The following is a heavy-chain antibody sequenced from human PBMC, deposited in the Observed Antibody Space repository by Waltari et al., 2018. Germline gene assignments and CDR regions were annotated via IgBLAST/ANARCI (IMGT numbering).Heavy chain of an antibody. V-gene: IGHV4-39*01. CDR2: IYYSGST. Sequence: QLQLQESGPGLVKPSETLSLTCTVSGGSISSSSYYWGWIRQPPGKGLEWIGSIYYSGSTSTNPSLKSRVTISVATSKNQFSLKLSSVTAADTAVYYCARHYAYYDFWSGYYTYNWFDPWGQGTLVTVSS. CDR3: ARHYAYYDFWSGYYTYNWFDP. CDR1: GGSISSSSYY. D-gene: IGHD3-3*01. J-gene: IGHJ5*02.